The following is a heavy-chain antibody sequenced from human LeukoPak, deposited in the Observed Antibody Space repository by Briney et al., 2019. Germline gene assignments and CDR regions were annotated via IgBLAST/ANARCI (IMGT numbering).Heavy chain of an antibody. CDR1: VYTFTGYY. D-gene: IGHD6-19*01. CDR2: INPNSGDT. Sequence: ASVKVSFKASVYTFTGYYMHWVRQAPGQGLEWVGWINPNSGDTNYAQKFQGRVTMTRDTSISTAYMELSRLRSDDTAVYYCARDRPMVAVAGTYYYYGMDVWGRGTTVTVSS. V-gene: IGHV1-2*02. J-gene: IGHJ6*02. CDR3: ARDRPMVAVAGTYYYYGMDV.